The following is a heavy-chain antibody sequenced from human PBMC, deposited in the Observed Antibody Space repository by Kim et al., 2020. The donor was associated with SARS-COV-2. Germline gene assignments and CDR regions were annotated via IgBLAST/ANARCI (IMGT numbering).Heavy chain of an antibody. Sequence: GGSLRLSCAASGFTFSSYAMSWVRQAPGKGLEWVSAISGSGGSTYYADSVKGRFTISRDNSKNTLYLQMNSLRAEDTAVYYCAKVFWGIAAARDAFDIWGQGTMVTVSS. CDR1: GFTFSSYA. J-gene: IGHJ3*02. D-gene: IGHD6-13*01. V-gene: IGHV3-23*01. CDR2: ISGSGGST. CDR3: AKVFWGIAAARDAFDI.